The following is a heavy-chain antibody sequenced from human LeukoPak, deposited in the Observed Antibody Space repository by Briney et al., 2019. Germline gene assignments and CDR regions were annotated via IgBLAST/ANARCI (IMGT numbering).Heavy chain of an antibody. CDR1: GFTFSSYW. Sequence: GGSLRLSCAASGFTFSSYWMSWVRQAPGKGLEWVANIKQDGSEKYYVDSVKGRFTISRDNAKNSLYLQMNSLRAEDTAVYYCARDVDYGDYVHRFDYWGQGTLVTVSS. D-gene: IGHD4-17*01. CDR3: ARDVDYGDYVHRFDY. J-gene: IGHJ4*02. CDR2: IKQDGSEK. V-gene: IGHV3-7*03.